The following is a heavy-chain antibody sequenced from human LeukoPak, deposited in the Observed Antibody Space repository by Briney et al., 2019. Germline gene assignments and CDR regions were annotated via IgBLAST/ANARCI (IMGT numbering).Heavy chain of an antibody. V-gene: IGHV3-30-3*01. D-gene: IGHD1-26*01. CDR2: ISYDGSNK. Sequence: GRSLRLSCAASGFTFSSYAMHWVRQAPGKGLEWVAVISYDGSNKYYADSVKGRFTISRDNSKSTLYLQMNSLRAEDTAVYYCARGGWELLHRDGWEANYWGQGTLVTVSS. J-gene: IGHJ4*02. CDR1: GFTFSSYA. CDR3: ARGGWELLHRDGWEANY.